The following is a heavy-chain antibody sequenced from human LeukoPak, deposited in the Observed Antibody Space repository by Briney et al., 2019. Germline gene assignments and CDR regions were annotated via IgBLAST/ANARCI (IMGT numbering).Heavy chain of an antibody. CDR1: GFTFTSYA. CDR3: ARICSSTDCLIPD. Sequence: GGSLRLSCAASGFTFTSYAMSWVRQAPGKGLVWFSRINSDGSGTNYADFVKGRFTISRDNAKNTVYLQINSLRDEDTAVYYCARICSSTDCLIPDWGQGTLVTVSS. CDR2: INSDGSGT. D-gene: IGHD2-2*01. J-gene: IGHJ4*02. V-gene: IGHV3-74*01.